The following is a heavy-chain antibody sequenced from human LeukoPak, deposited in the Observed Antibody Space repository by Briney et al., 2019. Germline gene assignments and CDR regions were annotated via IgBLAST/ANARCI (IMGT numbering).Heavy chain of an antibody. Sequence: GGSLRLSCAASGFTVSGSYMNWVRQAPGKGLEWVSLIYGGGNTYYADSVKGRFTISRDNAKNTLYLQMNSLRAEDTAVYYCARGKGAVAGTLRYWGQGTLVTVSS. D-gene: IGHD6-19*01. CDR3: ARGKGAVAGTLRY. J-gene: IGHJ4*02. V-gene: IGHV3-53*01. CDR2: IYGGGNT. CDR1: GFTVSGSY.